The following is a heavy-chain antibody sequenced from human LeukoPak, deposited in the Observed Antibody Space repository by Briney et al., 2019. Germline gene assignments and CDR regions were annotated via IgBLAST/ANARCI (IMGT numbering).Heavy chain of an antibody. Sequence: PGGSLRLSCAASGFTVSSNYMSWVRQAPGKGLEWVSVIYSDGSTYYADSVKGRFTISRDNSKNTLYLQMNSLRAEDTAVYYCARDGDYYDSSGYYLWGQGTLVTVSS. J-gene: IGHJ5*02. D-gene: IGHD3-22*01. CDR1: GFTVSSNY. CDR2: IYSDGST. CDR3: ARDGDYYDSSGYYL. V-gene: IGHV3-66*01.